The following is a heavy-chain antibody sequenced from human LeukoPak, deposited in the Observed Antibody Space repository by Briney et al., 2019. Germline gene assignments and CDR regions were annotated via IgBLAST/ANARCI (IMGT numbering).Heavy chain of an antibody. CDR3: ARSRLVCSGGSCYSPNWFDP. V-gene: IGHV1-46*01. J-gene: IGHJ5*02. CDR1: GYTFTSYY. CDR2: INPSGGST. D-gene: IGHD2-15*01. Sequence: ASVKVSCKASGYTFTSYYMHWVRQAPGQGLEWMGIINPSGGSTSYAQKFQGRVTMTRGTSTSTVYMELSSLRSEDTAVYYCARSRLVCSGGSCYSPNWFDPWGQGTLVTVSS.